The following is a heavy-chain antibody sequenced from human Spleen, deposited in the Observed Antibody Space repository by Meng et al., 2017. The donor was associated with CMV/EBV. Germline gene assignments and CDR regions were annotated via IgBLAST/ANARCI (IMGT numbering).Heavy chain of an antibody. CDR3: ARRVNFVYSSSNYRYFDY. V-gene: IGHV4-34*01. CDR1: GGSFSGYY. CDR2: INHSGST. J-gene: IGHJ4*02. Sequence: SETLSLTCAVYGGSFSGYYWSWIRQPPGKGLEWIGEINHSGSTNDNASLKSRVTISVDTSKNQFSLKLSSVTAADTAVYYCARRVNFVYSSSNYRYFDYWGQGTLVTVSS. D-gene: IGHD6-6*01.